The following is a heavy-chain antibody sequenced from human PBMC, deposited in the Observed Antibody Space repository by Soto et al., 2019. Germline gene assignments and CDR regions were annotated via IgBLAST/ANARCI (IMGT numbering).Heavy chain of an antibody. D-gene: IGHD4-4*01. CDR2: IRSKANSYAT. Sequence: EVQLVESGGGLVQPGGSLRLSCAASGFTFSSYDMHWVRQASGKGLEWVGRIRSKANSYATAYAASVKGRFTISRDDSKNTAYLQMNSLKTEDTAVYYCTILHSDYWGQGTLVTVSS. CDR3: TILHSDY. J-gene: IGHJ4*02. V-gene: IGHV3-73*01. CDR1: GFTFSSYD.